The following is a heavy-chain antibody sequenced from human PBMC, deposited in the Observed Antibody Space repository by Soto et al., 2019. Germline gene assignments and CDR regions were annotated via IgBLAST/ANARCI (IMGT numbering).Heavy chain of an antibody. CDR2: ISSSSDYI. CDR3: ARSPGRDGYNHFEY. J-gene: IGHJ4*02. V-gene: IGHV3-21*01. D-gene: IGHD5-12*01. Sequence: LRLSCAASGFTFSIYSMSWVRQAPGKGLEWVSSISSSSDYIYYADSVKGRFTISRDNAKNSLYLQMNSLRAEDTAVYYCARSPGRDGYNHFEYWGQGILVTVSS. CDR1: GFTFSIYS.